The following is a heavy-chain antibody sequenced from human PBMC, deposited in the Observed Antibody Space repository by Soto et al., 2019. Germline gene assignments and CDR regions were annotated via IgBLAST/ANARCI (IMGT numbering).Heavy chain of an antibody. CDR3: ARGGSIEAHNWLDP. Sequence: QVQLVQSGAEVKKPGASVKVSCKASGYTFTGYYMHWVRQAPGQGLEWMGWINPNSGGTNYAKKFQGWLTMTRDTSISTAYMERRRLKSDDTAVYYCARGGSIEAHNWLDPWGQGTLVTVSS. CDR2: INPNSGGT. D-gene: IGHD6-6*01. CDR1: GYTFTGYY. J-gene: IGHJ5*02. V-gene: IGHV1-2*04.